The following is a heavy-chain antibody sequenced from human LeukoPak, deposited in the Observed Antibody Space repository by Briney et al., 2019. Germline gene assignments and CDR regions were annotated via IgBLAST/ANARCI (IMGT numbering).Heavy chain of an antibody. J-gene: IGHJ4*02. V-gene: IGHV4-30-2*01. CDR1: GGSISSGGYY. CDR2: IYHSGST. D-gene: IGHD2-15*01. CDR3: ARPSTPQHGHFDY. Sequence: SETLSLTCTVSGGSISSGGYYWSWIRQPPGKGLEWIGYIYHSGSTYYNPSLKSRVTISVDRSKNQFSLKLSSVTAADTAVYYCARPSTPQHGHFDYWGQGTLVTVSS.